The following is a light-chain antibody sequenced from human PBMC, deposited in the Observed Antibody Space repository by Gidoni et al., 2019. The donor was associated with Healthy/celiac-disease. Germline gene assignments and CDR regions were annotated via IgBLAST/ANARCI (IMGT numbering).Light chain of an antibody. CDR2: KAS. Sequence: DIKMTQSPSTLSASVGDRVTITFRASQSIRSWLAWSQQKPGKAPKLLIYKASSLESGVPSSFSGSGSGTEFTLTISSLQPDDFATYYCQQYNSYSTFGQGTKVEIK. J-gene: IGKJ1*01. CDR3: QQYNSYST. CDR1: QSIRSW. V-gene: IGKV1-5*03.